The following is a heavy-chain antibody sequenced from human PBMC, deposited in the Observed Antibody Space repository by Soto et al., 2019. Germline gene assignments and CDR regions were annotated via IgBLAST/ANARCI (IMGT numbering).Heavy chain of an antibody. D-gene: IGHD1-1*01. CDR3: ARGYNPLGDYFYGMDS. V-gene: IGHV3-13*05. CDR2: IGTAADP. J-gene: IGHJ6*02. CDR1: GFTFSYYD. Sequence: PGGSLRLSCAASGFTFSYYDMHWVRQAPGKGLEWVSAIGTAADPYYADSLKGRFTISRENAKNSLYLQMHSLGAGDTAVYYCARGYNPLGDYFYGMDSWGRGTTVTVSS.